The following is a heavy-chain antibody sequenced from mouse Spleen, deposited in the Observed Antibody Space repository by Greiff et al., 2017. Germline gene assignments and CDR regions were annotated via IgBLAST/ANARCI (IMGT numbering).Heavy chain of an antibody. CDR1: GFSLTSYG. CDR3: ARHGDYDLYYAMDY. V-gene: IGHV2-6-1*01. J-gene: IGHJ4*01. CDR2: IWSDGST. Sequence: QVQLQQSGPGLVAPSQSLSITCTISGFSLTSYGVHWVRQPPGKGLEWLVVIWSDGSTTYNSALKSRLSISKDNSKSQVFLKMNSLQTDDTAMYYCARHGDYDLYYAMDYWGQGTSVTVSS. D-gene: IGHD2-4*01.